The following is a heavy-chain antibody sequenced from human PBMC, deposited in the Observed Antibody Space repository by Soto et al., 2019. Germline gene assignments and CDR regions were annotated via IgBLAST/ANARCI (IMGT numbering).Heavy chain of an antibody. D-gene: IGHD4-4*01. CDR3: ARHSNFNYFYGLDV. CDR1: GGTFNSYA. V-gene: IGHV1-69*13. CDR2: IIPVFGTA. J-gene: IGHJ6*02. Sequence: EASVKVSCKASGGTFNSYAISWVRQAPGQGLEWVGGIIPVFGTANYAQKFQGRVTITADEPTSTAYMELRSLRSEDTAVYYCARHSNFNYFYGLDVWGQGTTVTVSS.